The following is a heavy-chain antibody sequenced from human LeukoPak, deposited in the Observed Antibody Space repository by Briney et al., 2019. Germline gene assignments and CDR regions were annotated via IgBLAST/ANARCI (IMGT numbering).Heavy chain of an antibody. CDR2: IYYSGST. D-gene: IGHD1-26*01. Sequence: SETLSLTCTVSGGSISSYFWSWIRQPPGKGLEWIGYIYYSGSTNYNPSLKSRVTISVDTSKNQFSLKLSSVTAADTAVYYCAREGVGATTGFDYWGQGTLVTVSS. V-gene: IGHV4-59*01. CDR3: AREGVGATTGFDY. CDR1: GGSISSYF. J-gene: IGHJ4*02.